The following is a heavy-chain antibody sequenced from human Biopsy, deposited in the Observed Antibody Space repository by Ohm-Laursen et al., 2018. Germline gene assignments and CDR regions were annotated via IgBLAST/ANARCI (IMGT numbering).Heavy chain of an antibody. J-gene: IGHJ4*02. V-gene: IGHV4-34*01. Sequence: LRLSCVASGFTFSDYQMSWIRQTPGKGLEWIGEINHSGSTKYNPSFESRVTISVDTSKNQFSLNLFSVTAADAARYFCARGEYYAYWSGARKLNYFDYWGQGTLVIVSS. CDR1: GFTFSDYQ. CDR3: ARGEYYAYWSGARKLNYFDY. CDR2: INHSGST. D-gene: IGHD3-3*01.